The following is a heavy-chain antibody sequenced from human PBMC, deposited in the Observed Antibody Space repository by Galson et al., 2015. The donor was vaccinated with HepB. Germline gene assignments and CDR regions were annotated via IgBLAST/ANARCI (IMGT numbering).Heavy chain of an antibody. J-gene: IGHJ6*03. CDR1: GASISNYY. CDR3: AREGLFDCSSTSCYGYYYYVDV. V-gene: IGHV4-4*07. D-gene: IGHD2-2*01. CDR2: VYASGST. Sequence: VSGASISNYYWTWIRQPAAKGLEWIGRVYASGSTNSNPSLKSRLTMSVDTSKNQFSLKLSSVTAADTAVYYCAREGLFDCSSTSCYGYYYYVDVWGTGTTVTVSS.